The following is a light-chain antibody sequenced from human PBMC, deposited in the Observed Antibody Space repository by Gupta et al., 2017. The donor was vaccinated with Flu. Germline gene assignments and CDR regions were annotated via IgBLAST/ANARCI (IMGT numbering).Light chain of an antibody. CDR3: QQYQSAPWT. V-gene: IGKV4-1*01. J-gene: IGKJ1*01. Sequence: DIVMTQSPDSLPVSLGERATINCKSSQSVLYSSNNKNYLAWYQQKPGQPPKLLIYWASTRESGVPDRFSGSGSGTDFTLTITSLQAEDVAVYYCQQYQSAPWTFGQGTKVEIK. CDR2: WAS. CDR1: QSVLYSSNNKNY.